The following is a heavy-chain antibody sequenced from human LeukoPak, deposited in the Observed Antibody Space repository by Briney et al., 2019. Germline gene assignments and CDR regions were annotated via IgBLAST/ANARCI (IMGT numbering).Heavy chain of an antibody. CDR2: INPNSGGT. J-gene: IGHJ3*02. Sequence: EGSVKVSCKASGYTFTGYYMYWVRQAPGQGLEWMGWINPNSGGTNYAQKFQGRVTMTRDTSISTAYMELSRLRSDDTAVYYCALSTVATEAFDIWGQGTMVTVSS. CDR3: ALSTVATEAFDI. CDR1: GYTFTGYY. D-gene: IGHD4-17*01. V-gene: IGHV1-2*02.